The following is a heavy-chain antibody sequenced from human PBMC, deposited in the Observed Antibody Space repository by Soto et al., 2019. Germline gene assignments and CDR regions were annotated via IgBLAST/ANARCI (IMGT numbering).Heavy chain of an antibody. Sequence: GGSLSLSCAASGFTFSSYAMSWVRQAPGKGLEWVSAISGSGGSTYYADSVKGRFTISRDNSKNTLYLQMNSLRAEDTAVYYCAKRTFYDFWSGYRMDVWGQGTTVTVSS. D-gene: IGHD3-3*01. V-gene: IGHV3-23*01. CDR3: AKRTFYDFWSGYRMDV. CDR1: GFTFSSYA. CDR2: ISGSGGST. J-gene: IGHJ6*02.